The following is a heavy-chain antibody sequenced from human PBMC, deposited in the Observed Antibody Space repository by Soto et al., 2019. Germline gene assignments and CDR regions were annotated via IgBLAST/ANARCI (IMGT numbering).Heavy chain of an antibody. J-gene: IGHJ6*02. V-gene: IGHV1-3*01. CDR3: ARDTGSGSYLQPYYYYYYGMDV. D-gene: IGHD3-10*01. CDR1: GYTFTSYA. Sequence: ASVKVSCKASGYTFTSYAMHWVRQAPGQRLEWMGWINAGNGNTKYSQKFQGRVTITRDTSASTAYMELSSLRSEDTAVYYCARDTGSGSYLQPYYYYYYGMDVWGQGTTVTVSS. CDR2: INAGNGNT.